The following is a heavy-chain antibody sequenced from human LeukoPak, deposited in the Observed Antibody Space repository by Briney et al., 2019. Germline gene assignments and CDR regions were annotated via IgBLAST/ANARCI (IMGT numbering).Heavy chain of an antibody. J-gene: IGHJ3*01. D-gene: IGHD2-15*01. CDR2: ISSSSSTI. Sequence: PGGSLRLSCAASGFTFSSYSMNWVRQAPGKGLEWVSYISSSSSTIYYADSVKGRFTISRDNAKNTLYLQMNSLRADDTAVYYCARVSGGAFDVWGQGTMVTVSS. V-gene: IGHV3-48*01. CDR3: ARVSGGAFDV. CDR1: GFTFSSYS.